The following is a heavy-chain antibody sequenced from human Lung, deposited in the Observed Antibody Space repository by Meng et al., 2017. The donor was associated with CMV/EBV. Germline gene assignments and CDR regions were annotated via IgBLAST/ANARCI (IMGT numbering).Heavy chain of an antibody. J-gene: IGHJ4*02. CDR2: IGGSGGST. Sequence: GAXXKISCAASGFTFSSYAMSWVRPAPGKGLEWVSVIGGSGGSTYYADSVKGRFTISRDNSKNTLYLQMNSLRAEDTAVCYCTVRPITGTHRGSFDYWCQGTLVTVSS. CDR1: GFTFSSYA. CDR3: TVRPITGTHRGSFDY. D-gene: IGHD1-7*01. V-gene: IGHV3-23*01.